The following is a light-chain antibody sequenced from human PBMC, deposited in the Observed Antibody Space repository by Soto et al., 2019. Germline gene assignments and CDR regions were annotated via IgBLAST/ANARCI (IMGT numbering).Light chain of an antibody. CDR1: SSNIGAGKY. V-gene: IGLV1-40*01. CDR3: QSYDRGLSASV. J-gene: IGLJ3*02. CDR2: GDT. Sequence: QSVLTQPPSVSGAPGQRVNISCSGSSSNIGAGKYVHWYQQLPGRAPKLLIYGDTNRPSGVPDRFSASKSGTSASLAITGLQAEDEADYHCQSYDRGLSASVFGGGTKLTVL.